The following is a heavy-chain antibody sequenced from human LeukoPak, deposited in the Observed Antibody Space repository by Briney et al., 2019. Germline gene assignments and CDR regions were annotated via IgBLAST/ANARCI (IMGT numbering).Heavy chain of an antibody. CDR3: ATGDLRGVTPNWFDP. J-gene: IGHJ5*02. Sequence: ASVKVSCKASGGTFSSYAISWVRQAPGQGLEWMGGIIPIFGTANYAQKFQGRVTITTDESTSTAYMELSSLRSEDTAVYYCATGDLRGVTPNWFDPWGQGTLVTVSS. D-gene: IGHD3-10*01. V-gene: IGHV1-69*05. CDR1: GGTFSSYA. CDR2: IIPIFGTA.